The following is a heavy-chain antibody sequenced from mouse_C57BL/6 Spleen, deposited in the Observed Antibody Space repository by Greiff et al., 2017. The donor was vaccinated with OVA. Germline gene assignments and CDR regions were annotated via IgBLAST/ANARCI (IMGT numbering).Heavy chain of an antibody. CDR1: GYSITSGYY. CDR2: ISYDGSN. D-gene: IGHD2-5*01. CDR3: ASYSNFDY. Sequence: EVKLMESGPGLVKPSQSLSLTCSVTGYSITSGYYWNWIRQFPGNKLEWMGYISYDGSNNYNPSLKNRISITRDTSKNQFFLKLNSVTTEDTATYYCASYSNFDYWGQGTTLTVS. J-gene: IGHJ2*01. V-gene: IGHV3-6*01.